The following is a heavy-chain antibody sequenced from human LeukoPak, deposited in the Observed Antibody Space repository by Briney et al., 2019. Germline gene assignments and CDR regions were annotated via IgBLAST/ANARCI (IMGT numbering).Heavy chain of an antibody. CDR1: GFTFSSYA. V-gene: IGHV3-23*01. D-gene: IGHD3-10*01. CDR2: ISGSGGST. J-gene: IGHJ4*02. Sequence: GGSLRLSCAASGFTFSSYAMSWVRQAPGKGLGWVSAISGSGGSTAYANSVKGRFTLSRDNSKNTLFLLMTSLRADDTAIYYCAKAYGSYYFDYWGQGTLVTVSS. CDR3: AKAYGSYYFDY.